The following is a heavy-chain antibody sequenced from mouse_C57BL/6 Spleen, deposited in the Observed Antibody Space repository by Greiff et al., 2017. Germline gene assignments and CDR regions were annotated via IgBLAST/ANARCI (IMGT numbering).Heavy chain of an antibody. CDR1: GYTFTSYW. V-gene: IGHV1-64*01. Sequence: VQLQQPGAELVKPGASVKLSCKASGYTFTSYWMHWVKQRPGQGLEWIGMIHPNSGSTNYNEKFKSKATLTVDKSSSTAYMQLSSLTSEDSAVYYCARVITTYYYAMDYWGQGTSVTVSS. D-gene: IGHD1-1*01. CDR3: ARVITTYYYAMDY. J-gene: IGHJ4*01. CDR2: IHPNSGST.